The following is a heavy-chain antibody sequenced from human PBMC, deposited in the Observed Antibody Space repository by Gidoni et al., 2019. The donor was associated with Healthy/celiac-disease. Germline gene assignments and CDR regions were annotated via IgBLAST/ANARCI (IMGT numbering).Heavy chain of an antibody. CDR2: IYYRGST. J-gene: IGHJ5*02. D-gene: IGHD2-2*01. Sequence: QVQLQESGPGPVKPSQTLSPTCTVSGGSISSGGHYWSWIRQHPGKGLEWIGNIYYRGSTYYNPSLKSRVTISVDTSKNQFSLRLSSVTAADTAVYYCASAVPAASFSSLLGWFDPWGQGTLVTVSS. CDR3: ASAVPAASFSSLLGWFDP. CDR1: GGSISSGGHY. V-gene: IGHV4-31*03.